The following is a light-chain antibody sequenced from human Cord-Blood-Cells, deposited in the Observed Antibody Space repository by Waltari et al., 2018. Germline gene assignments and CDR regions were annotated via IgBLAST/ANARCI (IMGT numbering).Light chain of an antibody. CDR3: QQYNNWIT. CDR2: GAS. J-gene: IGKJ5*01. Sequence: ATLSCRASQSVSRNLAWYQQKPGQAPRLLIYGASTRATGIPARFSGSGSGTEFTLTISSLQSEDVAVYYCQQYNNWITFGQGTRLEIK. V-gene: IGKV3-15*01. CDR1: QSVSRN.